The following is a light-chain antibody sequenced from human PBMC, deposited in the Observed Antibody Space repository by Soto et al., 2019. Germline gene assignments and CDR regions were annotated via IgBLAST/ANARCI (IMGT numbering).Light chain of an antibody. CDR3: QSYDSSLSVWV. V-gene: IGLV1-40*01. CDR1: SSNIEAVYD. Sequence: QSVLTQPPSVSGAPGQRVTISCTGSSSNIEAVYDVHWYHRLPGTAPKLLIYGNYNRTSGSPDRFSGSRSVTTASLAITGLQAEDEAHYYSQSYDSSLSVWVFVGGTKLTVL. J-gene: IGLJ3*02. CDR2: GNY.